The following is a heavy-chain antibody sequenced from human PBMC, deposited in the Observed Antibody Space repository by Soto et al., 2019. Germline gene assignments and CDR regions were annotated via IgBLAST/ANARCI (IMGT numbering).Heavy chain of an antibody. D-gene: IGHD2-15*01. J-gene: IGHJ6*03. CDR2: MWYDGTNK. CDR3: AREMDQCSGGSCYSSYYYYMDV. CDR1: GFTFSSYG. V-gene: IGHV3-33*01. Sequence: PGGSLRLSCAASGFTFSSYGMHWVRQAPGKGLEWVAVMWYDGTNKYYADSVKGRFTISRDNSKNTLYLQMNSLRAEDTAVYYCAREMDQCSGGSCYSSYYYYMDVWGKGTTVTVSS.